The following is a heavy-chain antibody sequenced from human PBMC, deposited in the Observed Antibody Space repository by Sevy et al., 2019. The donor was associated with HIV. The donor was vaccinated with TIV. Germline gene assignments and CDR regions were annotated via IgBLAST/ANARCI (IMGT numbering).Heavy chain of an antibody. D-gene: IGHD3-16*02. CDR2: VSGNSGAI. J-gene: IGHJ4*02. Sequence: GGSLRLSCAASGFTFSSYSMNWVRQAPEKGLEWISFVSGNSGAINYANSVKGRFTISRDNAKNSLYLQMNSLRVDDTAVYYCARDMVGSYPPLDYWGQVTLVTVSS. CDR1: GFTFSSYS. V-gene: IGHV3-48*01. CDR3: ARDMVGSYPPLDY.